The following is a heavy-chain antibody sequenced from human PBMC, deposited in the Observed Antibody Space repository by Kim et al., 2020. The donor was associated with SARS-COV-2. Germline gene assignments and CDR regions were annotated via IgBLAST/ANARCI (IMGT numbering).Heavy chain of an antibody. J-gene: IGHJ5*02. V-gene: IGHV3-7*01. Sequence: YWDAVEGRCSISGDNAKNSLYLQMNSLRAEDTAVYYCAGDFRVGSSWEFDPWGQGTLVTVSS. D-gene: IGHD6-13*01. CDR3: AGDFRVGSSWEFDP.